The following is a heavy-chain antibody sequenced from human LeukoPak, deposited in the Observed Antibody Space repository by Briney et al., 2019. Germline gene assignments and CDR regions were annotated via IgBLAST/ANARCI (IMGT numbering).Heavy chain of an antibody. Sequence: SETLSLTCAVYGGSFSGHFWTWIRQPPGKGLEWVGEINHSGSTNYNASLKSRVTISVDTSKNHFSLKLSSVTAADTAVYYRARAPAAAGTIDYWGQGTLVTVSS. CDR1: GGSFSGHF. J-gene: IGHJ4*02. D-gene: IGHD6-13*01. V-gene: IGHV4-34*01. CDR2: INHSGST. CDR3: ARAPAAAGTIDY.